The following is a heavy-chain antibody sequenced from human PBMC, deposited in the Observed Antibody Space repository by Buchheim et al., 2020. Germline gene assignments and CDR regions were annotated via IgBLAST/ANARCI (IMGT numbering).Heavy chain of an antibody. J-gene: IGHJ6*02. D-gene: IGHD3-10*01. Sequence: QVQLVESGGGVVQPGRSLRLSCAASGFTFSSYGMHWVRQAPGKGLEWVAVISYDGSNKYYADSVKGRFTISRDNSKNTLYLQMNSLRAEDTAVYYCAKDLWFGELVGYYYYGMDVWGQGTT. V-gene: IGHV3-30*18. CDR1: GFTFSSYG. CDR2: ISYDGSNK. CDR3: AKDLWFGELVGYYYYGMDV.